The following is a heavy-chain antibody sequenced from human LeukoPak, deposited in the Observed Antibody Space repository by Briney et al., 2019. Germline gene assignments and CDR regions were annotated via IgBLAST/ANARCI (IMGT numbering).Heavy chain of an antibody. Sequence: ASVKVSCKASGYTFTGYYMHWVRQAPGQGLEWMGRINPNSGGTNYAQKFQGRVTMTRDTSISTAYMELSRLRSDDTAVYYCARDQRGYYYDSRGAFDIWGQGTMVTVSS. D-gene: IGHD3-22*01. V-gene: IGHV1-2*06. CDR3: ARDQRGYYYDSRGAFDI. CDR1: GYTFTGYY. CDR2: INPNSGGT. J-gene: IGHJ3*02.